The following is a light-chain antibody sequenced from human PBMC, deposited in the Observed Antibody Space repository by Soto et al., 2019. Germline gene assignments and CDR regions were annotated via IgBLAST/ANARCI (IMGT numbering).Light chain of an antibody. V-gene: IGLV2-14*01. CDR3: NCYTCSSTITLV. CDR2: DVS. Sequence: QSALTQPASVSGSPGQSITISCTGTSSDVGVYNYVSWYQQHPGKAPKLMIYDVSNRPSGVSNRFSGSKSGNTASLTISGPQAQDEDDYDYNCYTCSSTITLVFGAGTKLTVL. CDR1: SSDVGVYNY. J-gene: IGLJ2*01.